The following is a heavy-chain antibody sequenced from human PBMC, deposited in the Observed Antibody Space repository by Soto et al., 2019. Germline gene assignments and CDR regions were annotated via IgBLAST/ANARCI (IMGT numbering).Heavy chain of an antibody. D-gene: IGHD6-13*01. V-gene: IGHV3-33*01. CDR2: IWYDGSNK. J-gene: IGHJ3*02. CDR1: GFTFSSYG. CDR3: ARGGYSGRDGDAFDI. Sequence: QVQLVESGGGVVQPGRSLRLSCAASGFTFSSYGMHWVRQAPGKGLEWVAVIWYDGSNKYYADSVKGRFTISRDNSKNTPYLQMNSLRAEDTAVYYCARGGYSGRDGDAFDIWGQGTMVTVSS.